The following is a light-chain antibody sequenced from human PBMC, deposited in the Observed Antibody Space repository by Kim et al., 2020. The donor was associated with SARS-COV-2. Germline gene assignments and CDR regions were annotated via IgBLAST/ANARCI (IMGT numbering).Light chain of an antibody. J-gene: IGKJ2*01. CDR3: MQGSHWPYT. CDR1: QSLVYSDGNTY. CDR2: KVS. Sequence: DVVMTQAPLSLPVTLGQPASISCTSSQSLVYSDGNTYLNWFHQRPGQPPRRLIYKVSNRDSGVPDRISGSGSGTNFTLKMSRVEAEDVGVYYCMQGSHWPYTFGQGTKLEIK. V-gene: IGKV2-30*01.